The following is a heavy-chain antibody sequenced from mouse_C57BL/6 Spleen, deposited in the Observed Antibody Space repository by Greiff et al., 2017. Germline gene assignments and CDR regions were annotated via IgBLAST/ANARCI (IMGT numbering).Heavy chain of an antibody. CDR3: ARSRPGTGFAY. Sequence: EVKLVESGGGLVQPGGSLSLSCAASGFTFTDYYMSWVRQPPGKALEWLGFIRNKANGYTTEYSASVKGRFTISRDNSQSILYLQMNALRAEDSATYYCARSRPGTGFAYWGQGTLVTVSA. D-gene: IGHD4-1*01. V-gene: IGHV7-3*01. J-gene: IGHJ3*01. CDR2: IRNKANGYTT. CDR1: GFTFTDYY.